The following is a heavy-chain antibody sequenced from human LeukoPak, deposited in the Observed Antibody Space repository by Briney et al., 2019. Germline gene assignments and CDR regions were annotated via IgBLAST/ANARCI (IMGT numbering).Heavy chain of an antibody. J-gene: IGHJ4*02. CDR3: ANAPRPGYYYDSSGYFDY. Sequence: GGSLRLSCAASVFTFSSYGMHWVRQAPGKGLEWEAVISYDGSNKYYADSVKGRFTISRDNSKNTLYLQMNSLRAEDTAVYYCANAPRPGYYYDSSGYFDYWGQGTLVTVSS. D-gene: IGHD3-22*01. V-gene: IGHV3-30*18. CDR2: ISYDGSNK. CDR1: VFTFSSYG.